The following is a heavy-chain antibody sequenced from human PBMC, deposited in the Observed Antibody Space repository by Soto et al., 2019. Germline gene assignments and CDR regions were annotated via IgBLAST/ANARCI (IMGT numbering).Heavy chain of an antibody. J-gene: IGHJ4*02. CDR2: ISGSGGST. CDR1: GFTFSSYA. D-gene: IGHD2-21*01. V-gene: IGHV3-23*01. CDR3: AKDRIVYCGGDCYNFYY. Sequence: EVQLLESGGGLVQPGGSLRLSCAASGFTFSSYAMSWVRQAPGKGLEWVSAISGSGGSTYYADSVKGRFTISRDNSKNTLYLQMNSLRAEDTAVYYCAKDRIVYCGGDCYNFYYWGQGTLVTVSS.